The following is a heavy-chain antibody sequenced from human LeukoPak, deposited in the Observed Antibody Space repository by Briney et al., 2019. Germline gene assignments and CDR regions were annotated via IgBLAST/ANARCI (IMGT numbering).Heavy chain of an antibody. CDR1: GFTFSSYA. J-gene: IGHJ4*02. CDR3: ARDLSSSQPFDY. V-gene: IGHV3-30-3*01. D-gene: IGHD6-13*01. CDR2: ISYDGSNK. Sequence: GRSLRLSCAASGFTFSSYAMHWVRQAPGKGLEWVAVISYDGSNKYYADSVMGRFTISRDNSRNTLYLQMNSLRAEDTAMFYCARDLSSSQPFDYWGQGTLVTVSS.